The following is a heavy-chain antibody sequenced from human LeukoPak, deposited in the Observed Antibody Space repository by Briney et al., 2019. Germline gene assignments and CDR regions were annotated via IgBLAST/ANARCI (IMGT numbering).Heavy chain of an antibody. CDR1: GFTFSSYW. CDR3: AKAIYDILTGFVYYFEY. J-gene: IGHJ4*02. D-gene: IGHD3-9*01. Sequence: GGSLRLSCAASGFTFSSYWMSWVRQVPGKGLEWVSSISGSGYNTYDADSVRGRFTVSRDNSKNTLYLQMNSLRAEDTAVYYCAKAIYDILTGFVYYFEYWGQGSLVTVSS. V-gene: IGHV3-23*01. CDR2: ISGSGYNT.